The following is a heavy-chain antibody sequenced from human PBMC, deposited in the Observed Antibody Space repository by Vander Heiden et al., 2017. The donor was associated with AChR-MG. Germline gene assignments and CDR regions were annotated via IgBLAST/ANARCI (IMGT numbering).Heavy chain of an antibody. CDR3: ARAPKGIYDFWSGYYLAFDY. CDR1: GGSFSGYY. CDR2: INHSGST. D-gene: IGHD3-3*01. V-gene: IGHV4-34*01. J-gene: IGHJ4*02. Sequence: QVQLQQWGAGLLKPSETLSLTCAVYGGSFSGYYWSWTRQPPGKGLEWIGEINHSGSTNYNPSLKSRVTISVDTSKNQFSLKLSSVTAADTAVYYCARAPKGIYDFWSGYYLAFDYWGQGTLVTVSS.